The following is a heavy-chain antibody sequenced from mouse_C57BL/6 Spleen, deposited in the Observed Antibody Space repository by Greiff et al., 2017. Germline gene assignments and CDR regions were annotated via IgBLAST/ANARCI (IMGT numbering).Heavy chain of an antibody. CDR1: GYTFTSYW. J-gene: IGHJ3*01. Sequence: VQLQQPGAELVKPGASVKLSCKASGYTFTSYWMHWVKQRPGRGLEWIGSIDPNSGGTKYNEKFKSKATLTVDKPSSTAYMQLSSLTSEDSAVYYCARVDSYGSSPWFAYWGQGTLVTVSA. V-gene: IGHV1-72*01. CDR2: IDPNSGGT. D-gene: IGHD1-1*01. CDR3: ARVDSYGSSPWFAY.